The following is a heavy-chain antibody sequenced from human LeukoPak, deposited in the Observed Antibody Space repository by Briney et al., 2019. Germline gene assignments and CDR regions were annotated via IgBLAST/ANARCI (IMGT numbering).Heavy chain of an antibody. CDR1: GFTFGSYW. D-gene: IGHD3-3*01. CDR2: IKKDGSEK. CDR3: ARDDAIFGVVDLNWFDP. V-gene: IGHV3-7*01. Sequence: GRSLRLSWAVYGFTFGSYWIRWDRQAQGRGLEWVANIKKDGSEKYYMDSGTGRFTISRDNAKISLYLQMNSLRAEDTAVYYCARDDAIFGVVDLNWFDPWGQGTLVTVSS. J-gene: IGHJ5*02.